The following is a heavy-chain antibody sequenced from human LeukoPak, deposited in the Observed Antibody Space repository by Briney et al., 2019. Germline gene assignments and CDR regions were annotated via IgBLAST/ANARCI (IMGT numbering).Heavy chain of an antibody. J-gene: IGHJ4*02. CDR2: IKQDGGEI. V-gene: IGHV3-7*01. D-gene: IGHD1-1*01. CDR3: ARDINEDY. Sequence: GGSLRLSCAVSGLTFSSYWMSWVRQAPGKGLEWVANIKQDGGEINYVDSVKGRFTISRDNAKNSLYLQMNSLRAEDTAVYYCARDINEDYWGQGTLVTVSS. CDR1: GLTFSSYW.